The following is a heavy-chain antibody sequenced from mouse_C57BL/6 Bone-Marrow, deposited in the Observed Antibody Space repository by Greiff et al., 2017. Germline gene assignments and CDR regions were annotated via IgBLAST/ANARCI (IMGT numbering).Heavy chain of an antibody. V-gene: IGHV14-3*01. CDR2: IYPAHGNT. CDR1: GFNIKNTY. CDR3: GKYGYFDV. Sequence: EVQLQESVAELVRPGASVTLSCTASGFNIKNTYMHWVKQRPEQGLEWIGMIYPAHGNTKYAPKFQGNATITADTSSNTAYRQLRSLTSEETAIYYGGKYGYFDVWGTGTTVTVSS. D-gene: IGHD1-1*01. J-gene: IGHJ1*03.